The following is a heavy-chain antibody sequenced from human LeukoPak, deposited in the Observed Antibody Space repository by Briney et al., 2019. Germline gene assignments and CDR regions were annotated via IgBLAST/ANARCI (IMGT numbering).Heavy chain of an antibody. D-gene: IGHD2-15*01. CDR1: GFTFSSYA. Sequence: GGSLRLSRAASGFTFSSYAMSWVRQAPGKGLEWVSAISGSGGSTYHADSVKGRFTISRDNSKNTLYLQMNSLTAEDTAVYYCAKDPAPLTGEAATPEIEDYWGQGTLVTVSS. J-gene: IGHJ4*02. CDR3: AKDPAPLTGEAATPEIEDY. V-gene: IGHV3-23*01. CDR2: ISGSGGST.